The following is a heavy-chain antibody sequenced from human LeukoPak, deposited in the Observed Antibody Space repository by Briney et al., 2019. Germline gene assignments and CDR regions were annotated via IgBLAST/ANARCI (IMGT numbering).Heavy chain of an antibody. J-gene: IGHJ4*02. D-gene: IGHD1-7*01. V-gene: IGHV3-7*01. Sequence: GGSLRLSCAASGFTFSSCCMTWVRQTPAKGLEWVANIKYDSSQKDYVDSLRGRFTISRDNAKNALFLQMNTLRVEDTAMYYCTRNREWNLWDYWGQGTLVTVSS. CDR2: IKYDSSQK. CDR3: TRNREWNLWDY. CDR1: GFTFSSCC.